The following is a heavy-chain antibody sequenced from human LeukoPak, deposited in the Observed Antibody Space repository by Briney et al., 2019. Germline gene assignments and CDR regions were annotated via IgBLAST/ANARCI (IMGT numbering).Heavy chain of an antibody. V-gene: IGHV1-69*05. CDR1: GGTFSSYA. CDR2: IIPIFGTA. Sequence: ASVKVSCKASGGTFSSYAISWVRQAPGQGLEWMGGIIPIFGTANYAQKFQGRVTITTDESTSTAYMELSSLRSEDTAVYYCARDRDYDILTGYSRAFDIWGQGTMVTVSS. CDR3: ARDRDYDILTGYSRAFDI. J-gene: IGHJ3*02. D-gene: IGHD3-9*01.